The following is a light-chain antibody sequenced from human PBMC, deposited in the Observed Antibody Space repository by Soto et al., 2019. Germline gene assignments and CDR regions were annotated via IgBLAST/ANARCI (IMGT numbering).Light chain of an antibody. CDR1: QSVSTSY. Sequence: EIVLTQSPGTLSLSPGERATLSCRASQSVSTSYLAWYQQKPGQAPRLLIYGASSRATGIPDRFSGSGSGADFTLTISRPEPEDFAVYYCQQYGSVPLTFGGGTKVEIQ. CDR3: QQYGSVPLT. V-gene: IGKV3-20*01. CDR2: GAS. J-gene: IGKJ4*01.